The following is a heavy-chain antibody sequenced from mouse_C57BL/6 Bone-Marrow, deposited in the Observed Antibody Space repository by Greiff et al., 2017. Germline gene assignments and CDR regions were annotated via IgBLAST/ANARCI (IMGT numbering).Heavy chain of an antibody. J-gene: IGHJ4*01. V-gene: IGHV1-64*01. Sequence: VKLQQPGAELVKPGASVKLSCKASGYTFTSYWMHWVKQRPGQGLEWIGMIHPNSGSTNYNEKFKSKATLTVVKSSSTAYMQISSLTSEDSAVYYCARKMDYWGQGTSITVFS. CDR2: IHPNSGST. CDR1: GYTFTSYW. CDR3: ARKMDY.